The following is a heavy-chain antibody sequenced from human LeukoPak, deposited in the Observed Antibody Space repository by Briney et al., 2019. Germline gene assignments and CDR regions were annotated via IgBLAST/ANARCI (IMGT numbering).Heavy chain of an antibody. D-gene: IGHD4-11*01. Sequence: GGSLRLSCVASGFTFSSYAMSWVRQAPGKGLEWVSAISDSGGYTYYADSVKGRFTSSRDNSKNTLYLQMNSLRVEDTALYYCSKTPSDYTNLWGQGTLVTVFS. V-gene: IGHV3-23*01. J-gene: IGHJ5*02. CDR3: SKTPSDYTNL. CDR1: GFTFSSYA. CDR2: ISDSGGYT.